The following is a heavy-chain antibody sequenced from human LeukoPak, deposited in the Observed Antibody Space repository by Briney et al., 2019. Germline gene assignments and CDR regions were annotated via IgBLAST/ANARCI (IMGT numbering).Heavy chain of an antibody. CDR2: IYYSGST. CDR1: GGSISSGGYD. D-gene: IGHD1-20*01. V-gene: IGHV4-31*03. Sequence: SETLSLTCTVSGGSISSGGYDWSWIRQHPGKGLEWIGYIYYSGSTYYNPSLKSRVTISVDTSKNQFSLKLSSVTAADTAVYYCARGVGITGTTFDYWGQGTLVTVSS. J-gene: IGHJ4*02. CDR3: ARGVGITGTTFDY.